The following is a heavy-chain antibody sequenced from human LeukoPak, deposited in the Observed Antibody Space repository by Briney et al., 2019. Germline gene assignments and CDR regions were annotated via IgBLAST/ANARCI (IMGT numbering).Heavy chain of an antibody. CDR1: GYTFTSYG. D-gene: IGHD6-19*01. CDR2: ISGYNGNT. J-gene: IGHJ4*02. Sequence: ASVKVSCKASGYTFTSYGISWVRQAPGPGLEGMGWISGYNGNTNYAQQKLQGRVTMTTDTSASTAYMELRSLRSDDTAVYYCARDLKRGYSSGRYSWGTGSSNDYWGQGTLVTVSS. V-gene: IGHV1-18*01. CDR3: ARDLKRGYSSGRYSWGTGSSNDY.